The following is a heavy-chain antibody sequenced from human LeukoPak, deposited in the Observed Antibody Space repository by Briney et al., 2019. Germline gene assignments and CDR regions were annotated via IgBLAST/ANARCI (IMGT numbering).Heavy chain of an antibody. J-gene: IGHJ4*02. CDR2: IWYGGSNK. V-gene: IGHV3-33*08. CDR1: GFTFSSYG. CDR3: ARGPLLLWFGEYNPYYFDY. Sequence: GGSLRLSCAASGFTFSSYGMHWVRQAPGKGLEWVAVIWYGGSNKYYADSVKGRFTISRDNSKNTLYLQMNSLRAEDTAVYYCARGPLLLWFGEYNPYYFDYWGQGTLVTVSS. D-gene: IGHD3-10*01.